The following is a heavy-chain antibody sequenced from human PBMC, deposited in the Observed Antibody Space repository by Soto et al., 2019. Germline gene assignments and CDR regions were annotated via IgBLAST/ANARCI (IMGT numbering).Heavy chain of an antibody. CDR3: AKAEKISAVAGYLEN. CDR1: GGSFTSNNW. V-gene: IGHV4-4*02. CDR2: IYRTGST. J-gene: IGHJ4*02. D-gene: IGHD6-19*01. Sequence: PSETLSLTCAVSGGSFTSNNWWTWVRQPPGQGLEWIGEIYRTGSTNYNPSLKSRVTISLDKSENQFSLKVTSLTAEDTAIYYCAKAEKISAVAGYLENWGQGTQVTVSS.